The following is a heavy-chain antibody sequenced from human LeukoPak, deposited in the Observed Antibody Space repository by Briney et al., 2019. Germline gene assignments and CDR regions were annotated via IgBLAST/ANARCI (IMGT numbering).Heavy chain of an antibody. D-gene: IGHD1-26*01. Sequence: SETLSLTCAVYGGSFSGYYWSWIRQPPGKGLEGIGSIYHSGSTYYNPSLKSRVTISVDTSKNQFSLKLTSVTAADTAVYYCAGEVGATILSPPTIDAFDIWGQGTMVTLSS. J-gene: IGHJ3*02. CDR1: GGSFSGYY. V-gene: IGHV4-38-2*01. CDR2: IYHSGST. CDR3: AGEVGATILSPPTIDAFDI.